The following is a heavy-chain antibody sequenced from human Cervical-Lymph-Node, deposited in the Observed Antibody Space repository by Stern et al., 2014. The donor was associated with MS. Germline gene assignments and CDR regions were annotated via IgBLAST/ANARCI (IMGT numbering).Heavy chain of an antibody. Sequence: EVQLVESGGGLVQSGGSLRLSCTASGFTFNSHALNWVRQTPGKGLAWVSAISGSGDRTNYTDSVKGRVTIYRDNSKNTPYLQMNSLRAEDTAVYYCAKDWVLIHPGLFFDSWGQGTRVTVSS. CDR3: AKDWVLIHPGLFFDS. CDR1: GFTFNSHA. D-gene: IGHD2-8*02. CDR2: ISGSGDRT. V-gene: IGHV3-23*04. J-gene: IGHJ4*02.